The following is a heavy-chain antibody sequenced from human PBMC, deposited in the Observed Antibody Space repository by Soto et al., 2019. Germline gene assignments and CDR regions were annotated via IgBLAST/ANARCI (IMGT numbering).Heavy chain of an antibody. CDR2: IYPGDSDA. CDR3: ARQADYNILTGYFYYFDY. V-gene: IGHV5-51*01. D-gene: IGHD3-9*01. Sequence: GETLKISCKSSGYTFTDYWIGWVRQMPGKGLEWMGIIYPGDSDARYSPSFQGQVTISVDTSINTAFLRWNSLTSSDTAMYYCARQADYNILTGYFYYFDYWGQGSLVTVSS. J-gene: IGHJ4*02. CDR1: GYTFTDYW.